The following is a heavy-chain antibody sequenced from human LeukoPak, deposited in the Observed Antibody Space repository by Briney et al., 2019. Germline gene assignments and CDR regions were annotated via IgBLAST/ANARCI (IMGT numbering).Heavy chain of an antibody. V-gene: IGHV1-2*02. CDR2: INPNSGDT. J-gene: IGHJ4*02. Sequence: GASVKVFCKTSGYTFTAYYMHWVRQAPGQGLEWMGWINPNSGDTNYAQEFQGRVTMTRDTSISTAYMDLNRLTSDDTAVYYCAREGYSSSWRGYYFDSWGQGSLVTVSS. CDR1: GYTFTAYY. CDR3: AREGYSSSWRGYYFDS. D-gene: IGHD6-13*01.